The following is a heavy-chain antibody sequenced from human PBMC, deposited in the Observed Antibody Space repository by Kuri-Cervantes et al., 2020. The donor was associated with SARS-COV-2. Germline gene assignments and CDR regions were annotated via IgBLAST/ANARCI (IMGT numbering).Heavy chain of an antibody. V-gene: IGHV4-39*01. CDR1: GGSISSGSFY. CDR2: VYYNGIT. J-gene: IGHJ4*02. D-gene: IGHD3-16*02. CDR3: ASLLSYYDYVWGSYRYYYFDY. Sequence: ESLKISCTVSGGSISSGSFYWGWIRQPPGKGLEWIGNVYYNGITYYNPSLESRVSVSVDTSKNQFSLKLNSVTAADTAVYYCASLLSYYDYVWGSYRYYYFDYWGQGTLVTVSS.